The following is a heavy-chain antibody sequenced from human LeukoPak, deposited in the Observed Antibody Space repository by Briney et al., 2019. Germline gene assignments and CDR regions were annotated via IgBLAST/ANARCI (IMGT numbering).Heavy chain of an antibody. CDR1: GGTFSSYV. CDR2: IIPIYDTG. V-gene: IGHV1-69*06. D-gene: IGHD3-10*01. J-gene: IGHJ4*02. CDR3: ASNSGSYYETVFNY. Sequence: ASVKVSCKASGGTFSSYVISWVRQAPGQGLEWMGGIIPIYDTGNYALKFQGRVTITADKSTSTAYMELSSLRSEDTAVYYCASNSGSYYETVFNYGGQGPLFTAS.